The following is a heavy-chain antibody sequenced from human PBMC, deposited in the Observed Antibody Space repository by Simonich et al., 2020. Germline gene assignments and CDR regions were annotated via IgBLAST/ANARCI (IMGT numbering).Heavy chain of an antibody. D-gene: IGHD1-26*01. Sequence: EVQLVESGGGLVQPGGSRRLSCAASGFTFSSYDMNWVLQATENVLEWIPAIGSAGYTYYPGSVKGRFTISRENAKNSLYLQMISLRAGDTAVYYCARGGYSGSYNWFDPWGQGTLVTVSS. CDR3: ARGGYSGSYNWFDP. J-gene: IGHJ5*02. CDR1: GFTFSSYD. CDR2: IGSAGYT. V-gene: IGHV3-13*01.